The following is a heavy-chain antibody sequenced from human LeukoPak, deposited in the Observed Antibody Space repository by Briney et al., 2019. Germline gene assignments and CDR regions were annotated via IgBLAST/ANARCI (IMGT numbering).Heavy chain of an antibody. CDR1: GLTFSNAW. V-gene: IGHV3-7*03. CDR3: ARGGGLDV. D-gene: IGHD3-16*01. J-gene: IGHJ6*02. CDR2: INHNGNVN. Sequence: PGGSLRLSCAVSGLTFSNAWMNWARQAPGKGLEWVASINHNGNVNYYVDSVKGRSTISRDNAKNSLYLQMSNLRAEDTAVYFCARGGGLDVWGQGATVTVSS.